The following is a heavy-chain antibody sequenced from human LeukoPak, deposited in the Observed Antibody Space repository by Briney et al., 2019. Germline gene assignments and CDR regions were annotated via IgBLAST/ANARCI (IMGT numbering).Heavy chain of an antibody. D-gene: IGHD3-22*01. CDR3: ARGRCPTKRSAYYYGAFDI. CDR2: VNPSGGST. CDR1: GYTFTNYY. Sequence: ASVKVSCKASGYTFTNYYMHWVRQAPGQGLEWMGIVNPSGGSTSYAQKFQGRVTMTRDTSTSTVYMELSSLRSEDTALYYCARGRCPTKRSAYYYGAFDIWGQGTMVTVSS. J-gene: IGHJ3*02. V-gene: IGHV1-46*01.